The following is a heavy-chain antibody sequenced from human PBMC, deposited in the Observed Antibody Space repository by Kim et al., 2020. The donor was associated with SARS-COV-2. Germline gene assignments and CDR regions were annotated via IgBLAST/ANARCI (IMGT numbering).Heavy chain of an antibody. Sequence: ASVKVSCKASGYSFSVYYIHWVRQAPGQGLQWMGRIYPASGATQYAQLFQGRITVTTDTSLRTAYMELTTLTPDDTAVYFCAKFGSGRHGGFDFWGQGT. D-gene: IGHD6-25*01. J-gene: IGHJ3*01. CDR1: GYSFSVYY. CDR2: IYPASGAT. V-gene: IGHV1-2*06. CDR3: AKFGSGRHGGFDF.